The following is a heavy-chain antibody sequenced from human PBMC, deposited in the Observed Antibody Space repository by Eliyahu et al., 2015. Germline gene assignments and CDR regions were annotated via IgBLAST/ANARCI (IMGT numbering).Heavy chain of an antibody. V-gene: IGHV4-31*03. Sequence: QVQLQESGPGLVKPSQTLSLTCTVSGGSISSGGYYWSWIRQHPGKGLEWIGYIYYSGSTYYNPSLKSRVTISVDTSKNQFSLKLSSVTAADTAVYYCARASSSSSPKSRRNYYYYMDVWGKGTTVTVSS. CDR2: IYYSGST. J-gene: IGHJ6*03. D-gene: IGHD6-6*01. CDR3: ARASSSSSPKSRRNYYYYMDV. CDR1: GGSISSGGYY.